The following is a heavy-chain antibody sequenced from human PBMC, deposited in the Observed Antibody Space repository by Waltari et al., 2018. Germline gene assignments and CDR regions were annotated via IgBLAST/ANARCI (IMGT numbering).Heavy chain of an antibody. CDR2: INSDGSST. V-gene: IGHV3-74*01. CDR3: ASLSSSGWYDY. CDR1: GLTFSSSW. J-gene: IGHJ4*02. Sequence: EVQLVESGGGLVQPGGSLRLSCAASGLTFSSSWMHWVRQAPGKGLVWVSRINSDGSSTSYADSVKGRFTISRDNAKNTLYLQMNSLRAEDTAVYYCASLSSSGWYDYWGQGTLVTVSS. D-gene: IGHD6-19*01.